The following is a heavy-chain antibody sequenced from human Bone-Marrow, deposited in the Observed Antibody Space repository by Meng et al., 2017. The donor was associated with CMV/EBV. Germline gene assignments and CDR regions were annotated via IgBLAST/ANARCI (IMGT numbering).Heavy chain of an antibody. CDR3: ARSSGWSRFDY. D-gene: IGHD6-19*01. CDR2: INPNDDT. J-gene: IGHJ4*02. CDR1: GYTVTDYY. V-gene: IGHV1-2*07. Sequence: QVQLVQSGAEVKKPGASVKVSCKASGYTVTDYYIHWVRQAPGQWLEWMGWINPNDDTNYAHNFQGRVTMTRDMSINTVYMELSRLTSDDTAVYYCARSSGWSRFDYWGLGTLVTVSS.